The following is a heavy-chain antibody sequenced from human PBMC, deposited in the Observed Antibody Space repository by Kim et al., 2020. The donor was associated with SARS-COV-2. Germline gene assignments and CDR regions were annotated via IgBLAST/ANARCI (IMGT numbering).Heavy chain of an antibody. CDR2: VKHDGSTT. D-gene: IGHD2-15*01. CDR3: ARRKISSRRWWSDGSDGSDDLGSAFDI. J-gene: IGHJ3*02. Sequence: GGSLRLSCAASGFTFSSYSMSWVRQGPGKGLEWVANVKHDGSTTYYVDSVKGRFTISRDNAQNSLHLQMNSLRVEDTAVYYCARRKISSRRWWSDGSDGSDDLGSAFDIWGQGTMVTVSS. V-gene: IGHV3-7*01. CDR1: GFTFSSYS.